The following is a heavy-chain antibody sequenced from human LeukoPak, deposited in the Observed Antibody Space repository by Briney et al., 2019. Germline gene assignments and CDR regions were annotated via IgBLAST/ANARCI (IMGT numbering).Heavy chain of an antibody. CDR2: IKQDGSEK. Sequence: GGSLRLSCAASGFTFSSYAMHWVRQAPGKGLEWVANIKQDGSEKYYVDSVKGRFTISRDNAKNSLYLQMNSLRAEDTAVYYCARDVLGYSYGYPYFDYWGQGTLVTVSS. CDR3: ARDVLGYSYGYPYFDY. CDR1: GFTFSSYA. D-gene: IGHD5-18*01. J-gene: IGHJ4*02. V-gene: IGHV3-7*01.